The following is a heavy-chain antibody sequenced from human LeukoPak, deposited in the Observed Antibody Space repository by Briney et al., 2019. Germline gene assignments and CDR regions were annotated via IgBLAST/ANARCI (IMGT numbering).Heavy chain of an antibody. CDR1: GGSISSYY. V-gene: IGHV4-59*01. Sequence: SETLSLICTVSGGSISSYYWSWIRQPPGKGLEWIGYIYYSGSTNYNPSLKSRVTISVDTSKNQFSLKLSSVTAADTAVYYCARLTVTGGDWFDPWGQGTLVTVSS. J-gene: IGHJ5*02. D-gene: IGHD4-17*01. CDR2: IYYSGST. CDR3: ARLTVTGGDWFDP.